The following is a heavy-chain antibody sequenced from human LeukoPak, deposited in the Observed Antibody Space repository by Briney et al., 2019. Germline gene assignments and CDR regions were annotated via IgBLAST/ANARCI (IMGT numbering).Heavy chain of an antibody. CDR2: IYYSGST. CDR3: ARRDSSSWSSNCYFDL. V-gene: IGHV4-39*07. D-gene: IGHD6-13*01. CDR1: GGSISSSTYY. J-gene: IGHJ2*01. Sequence: PSETLSLTCTVSGGSISSSTYYWGWIRQPPGKGLEWIGSIYYSGSTYYNPSLKGRVTISVDTSKNQFSLKLSSVTAADTAVYYCARRDSSSWSSNCYFDLWGRGTLVTVSS.